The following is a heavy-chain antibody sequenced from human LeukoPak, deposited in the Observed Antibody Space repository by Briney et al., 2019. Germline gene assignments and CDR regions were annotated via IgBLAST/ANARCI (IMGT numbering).Heavy chain of an antibody. CDR3: ARDRAEGKTWVEFDP. J-gene: IGHJ5*02. V-gene: IGHV3-66*02. Sequence: GGSLRLSCAASGFIVNSYAMSWVRQAPGKGLAWVSPIYSDGVTQHADSVKGRFTISRDNSKNTLYLQMNSLRDEDTAVYFCARDRAEGKTWVEFDPWGQGTLVTVSS. CDR2: IYSDGVT. CDR1: GFIVNSYA.